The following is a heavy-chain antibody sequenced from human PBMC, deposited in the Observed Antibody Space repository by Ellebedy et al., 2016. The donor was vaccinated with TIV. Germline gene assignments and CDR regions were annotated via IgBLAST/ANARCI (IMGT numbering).Heavy chain of an antibody. D-gene: IGHD6-13*01. CDR1: GFTYNTYA. V-gene: IGHV3-30*04. CDR3: ARQARRGIWYRHS. J-gene: IGHJ5*01. CDR2: ISHDGSKK. Sequence: GESLKISCAASGFTYNTYAMHWVRQAPGKGLAWVALISHDGSKKHYADSVKGRFTISRDNSKNTLFLQMNSLRPEDTAVYYCARQARRGIWYRHSWGQGTLVTVSS.